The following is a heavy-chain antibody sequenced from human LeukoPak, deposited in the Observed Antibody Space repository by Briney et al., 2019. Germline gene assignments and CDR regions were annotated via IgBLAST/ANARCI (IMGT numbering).Heavy chain of an antibody. CDR3: ARGGYDFWSGRPDSYYFDY. Sequence: GASVKVSCKASGGTFSSFTISWVRQAPSQGLEWMGGIIPIFATTNYAQKFQGRVTMTRDMSTSTAYMELRSLRSDDTAVYYCARGGYDFWSGRPDSYYFDYWGQGTLVTVSS. D-gene: IGHD3-3*01. J-gene: IGHJ4*02. CDR1: GGTFSSFT. CDR2: IIPIFATT. V-gene: IGHV1-69*05.